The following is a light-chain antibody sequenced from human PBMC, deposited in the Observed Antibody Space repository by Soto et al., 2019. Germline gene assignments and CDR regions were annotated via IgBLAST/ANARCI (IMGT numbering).Light chain of an antibody. V-gene: IGKV1-8*01. Sequence: IALTRAALTFSASKRDRGTMSCRASQGISSYLAWYQQKPGKAPDLLIYAASTLQSGVPSRFRGSGSGTEFPLTISYLQSEDFATYYCQQYYNFPWTFGQGTKVDIK. CDR1: QGISSY. CDR2: AAS. J-gene: IGKJ1*01. CDR3: QQYYNFPWT.